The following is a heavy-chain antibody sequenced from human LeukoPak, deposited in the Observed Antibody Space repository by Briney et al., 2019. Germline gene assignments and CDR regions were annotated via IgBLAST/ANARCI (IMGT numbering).Heavy chain of an antibody. Sequence: ASVKVSCKASGYTFTSYGISWVRQAHGQGLEWMGWISAYNGNTNYAQKLQGRVTMTTDTSTSTAYMELRSLRSDDTAVYYCASLGGVGAIYYMDVWGKGTTVTVSS. D-gene: IGHD1-26*01. J-gene: IGHJ6*03. CDR2: ISAYNGNT. CDR3: ASLGGVGAIYYMDV. V-gene: IGHV1-18*01. CDR1: GYTFTSYG.